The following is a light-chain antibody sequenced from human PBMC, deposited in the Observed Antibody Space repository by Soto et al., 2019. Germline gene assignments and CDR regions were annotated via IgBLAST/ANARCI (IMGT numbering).Light chain of an antibody. CDR3: QSYDSSNHVV. CDR1: SGSIASNY. J-gene: IGLJ2*01. Sequence: NFILTQPHSVSESPGKTVTISCTRSSGSIASNYVQWYQQRPGSAPTTVIYEDNQRPSGVPDRFSGSIDSSSNSASLTISGRKTEDEADYYCQSYDSSNHVVFGGGTQLTVL. CDR2: EDN. V-gene: IGLV6-57*03.